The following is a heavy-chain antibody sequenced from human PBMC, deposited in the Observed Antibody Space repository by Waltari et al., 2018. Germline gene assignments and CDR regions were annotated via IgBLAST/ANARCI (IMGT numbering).Heavy chain of an antibody. Sequence: QVLLVESGGGLVKPGGSLRLSCAASGFTFSDYYMSWVRQAPGKLLEVFSHISGIGSTTNYAASVKGRFTISRDNAKNSVFLQLNSLRADDTAMYYCVRDERWLHLIGTFDSWGQGTLVTVSS. V-gene: IGHV3-11*01. D-gene: IGHD3-9*01. CDR1: GFTFSDYY. CDR2: ISGIGSTT. J-gene: IGHJ4*02. CDR3: VRDERWLHLIGTFDS.